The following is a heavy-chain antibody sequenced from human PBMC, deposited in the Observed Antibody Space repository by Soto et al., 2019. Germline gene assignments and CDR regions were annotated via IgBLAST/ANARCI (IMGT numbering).Heavy chain of an antibody. V-gene: IGHV4-4*07. J-gene: IGHJ4*02. Sequence: PSETLSLTCTVSGGSINTFYWSWVRQPAGKGQEWIGRIFSSGSTSFNPSLESRVAMSVDTSKNHFSLNLSSLTAADMAVYYCAREGSYSAYNFAHGIQLWSFDFWGQGARVTVS. CDR2: IFSSGST. CDR3: AREGSYSAYNFAHGIQLWSFDF. CDR1: GGSINTFY. D-gene: IGHD5-12*01.